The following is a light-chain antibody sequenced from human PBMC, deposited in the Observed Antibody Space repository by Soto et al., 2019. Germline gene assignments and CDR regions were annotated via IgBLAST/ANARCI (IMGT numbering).Light chain of an antibody. CDR1: QSISIS. V-gene: IGKV1-5*01. CDR2: AAS. CDR3: QQYQRYFLT. Sequence: DIQMTQSPSTLSAFVGDRVTITCRASQSISISLAWYQQKAGKAPKLLIYAASSLQSGVPSRFSGSGSGTEFTLTISSLQPDDFATYYCQQYQRYFLTYGPGTKVDIK. J-gene: IGKJ3*01.